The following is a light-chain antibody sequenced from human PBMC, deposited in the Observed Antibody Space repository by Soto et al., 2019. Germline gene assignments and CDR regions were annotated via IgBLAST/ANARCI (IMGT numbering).Light chain of an antibody. CDR3: QQYFTTPLT. J-gene: IGKJ3*01. V-gene: IGKV4-1*01. CDR1: QSVLYSSNNKNY. Sequence: DIVMTQSPDSLAVSLDERATINCKSSQSVLYSSNNKNYLAWYPQKPGQPPKLLIYWASTRESGVPDRFSGSGSGTDFTLTISSLQAEDVAVFYCQQYFTTPLTFGPGTKVDIK. CDR2: WAS.